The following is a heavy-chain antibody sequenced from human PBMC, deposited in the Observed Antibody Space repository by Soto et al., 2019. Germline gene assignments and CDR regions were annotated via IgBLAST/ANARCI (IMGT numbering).Heavy chain of an antibody. CDR3: ARHRTHSSSWVDY. CDR2: IYYSGST. J-gene: IGHJ4*02. Sequence: PSETLSLTCTDSGASSSSYYWGWIRQPPGKGLEWIGSIYYSGSTYYNPSLKSRVTISVDTSKNQFSLKLSSVTAADTAVYYCARHRTHSSSWVDYWGQGTLVTVSS. CDR1: GASSSSYY. D-gene: IGHD6-13*01. V-gene: IGHV4-39*01.